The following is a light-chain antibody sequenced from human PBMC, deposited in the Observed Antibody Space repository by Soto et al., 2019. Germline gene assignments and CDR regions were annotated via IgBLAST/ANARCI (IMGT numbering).Light chain of an antibody. CDR1: QSGSNNY. V-gene: IGKV3-20*01. J-gene: IGKJ1*01. Sequence: DIVLTQSPGTLSLSPGERATLSCRASQSGSNNYLAWYEQKPGQAPRLLIYGAANRATGIPDRFRRSGCGTDVTITISRLESEDFAVDYCQQYGSSGTFGQGTKVDIK. CDR3: QQYGSSGT. CDR2: GAA.